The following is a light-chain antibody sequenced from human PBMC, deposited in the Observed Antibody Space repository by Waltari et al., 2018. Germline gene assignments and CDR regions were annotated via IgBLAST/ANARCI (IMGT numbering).Light chain of an antibody. Sequence: DIQMTQSPSSLSASVGDRVTITCRASQSISSYLNWYQQKPGKAPKLLIYAASSLQCGVPSRCSGSGSGTDFTLTISSLQPEDFATYYCQQSYSTPLWTFGQGTKVEIK. CDR3: QQSYSTPLWT. CDR1: QSISSY. J-gene: IGKJ1*01. V-gene: IGKV1-39*01. CDR2: AAS.